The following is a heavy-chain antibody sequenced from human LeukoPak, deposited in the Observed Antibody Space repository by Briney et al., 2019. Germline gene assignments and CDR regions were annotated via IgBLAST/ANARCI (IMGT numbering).Heavy chain of an antibody. CDR3: AKAHDSSGYYYTGDFQH. D-gene: IGHD3-22*01. J-gene: IGHJ1*01. CDR1: GLTFSDYY. CDR2: ISSSGSTI. Sequence: GGSLRLSCAASGLTFSDYYMSWIRQAPGKGLEWVSYISSSGSTIYYADSVKGRFTISRDNAKNSLYLQMNSLRAEDTAVYYCAKAHDSSGYYYTGDFQHWGQGTLVTVSS. V-gene: IGHV3-11*04.